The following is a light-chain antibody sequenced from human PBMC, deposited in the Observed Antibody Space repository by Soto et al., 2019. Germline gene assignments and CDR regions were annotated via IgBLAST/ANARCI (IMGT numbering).Light chain of an antibody. V-gene: IGLV2-23*03. CDR1: ISAVGSYNL. Sequence: QSVLTQPASVSGSPGQSITISCTGTISAVGSYNLVSWYQQQPGKAPKLMIYEGSKRPSGVSNRFSGSKSGNTASLTISGLQAEDDADYYCYSYAGSSTFYVVFGGGTKLTVL. CDR2: EGS. CDR3: YSYAGSSTFYVV. J-gene: IGLJ2*01.